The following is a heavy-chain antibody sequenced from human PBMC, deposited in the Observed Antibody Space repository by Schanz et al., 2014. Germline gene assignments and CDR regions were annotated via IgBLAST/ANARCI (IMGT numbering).Heavy chain of an antibody. CDR3: AKGVGGEILLGSAFDN. D-gene: IGHD3-16*01. CDR1: GFTFSTYA. V-gene: IGHV3-23*01. Sequence: EVQLLESGGALVQPGGSLRLSCSASGFTFSTYAMSWVRQAPGKGLEWVSAINGNGGITYYADPVKGRFTISRDNSKNTVYLEMNNVRVDDAAVYYCAKGVGGEILLGSAFDNWGQGTMVTVTS. J-gene: IGHJ3*02. CDR2: INGNGGIT.